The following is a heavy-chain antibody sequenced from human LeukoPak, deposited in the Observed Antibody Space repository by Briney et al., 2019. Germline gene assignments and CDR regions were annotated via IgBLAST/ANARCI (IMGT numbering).Heavy chain of an antibody. D-gene: IGHD4-11*01. J-gene: IGHJ5*02. V-gene: IGHV4-31*03. CDR1: GGSISSSSYY. CDR2: IYYSGST. Sequence: SETLSLTCTVSGGSISSSSYYWGWIRQHPGKGLEWIGYIYYSGSTYYNPSLKSRVTISVDTSKNQFSLKLSSVTAADTAVYYCARAYSRGDNWFDPWGQGTLVTVSS. CDR3: ARAYSRGDNWFDP.